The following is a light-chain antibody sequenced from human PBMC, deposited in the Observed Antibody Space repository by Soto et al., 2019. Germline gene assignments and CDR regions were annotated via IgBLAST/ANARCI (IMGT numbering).Light chain of an antibody. Sequence: DIQLTQSPSFLSASPRDTFTITWRASQVISSFLAWYQQKPGRAPXLLIYAASSLQSGVPSRFSGGGSGTDFTLTISSLHPEYVATYYCQQSYSTFTFGQGTRLEIK. J-gene: IGKJ5*01. CDR3: QQSYSTFT. CDR2: AAS. CDR1: QVISSF. V-gene: IGKV1-39*01.